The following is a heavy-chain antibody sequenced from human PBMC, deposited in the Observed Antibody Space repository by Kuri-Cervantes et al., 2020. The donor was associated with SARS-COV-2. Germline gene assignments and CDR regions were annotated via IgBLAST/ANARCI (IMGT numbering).Heavy chain of an antibody. CDR1: GYTFTSYG. Sequence: ASVKVSCKASGYTFTSYGISWVRQAPGQGLEWMGWINPNSGGTNYAQKFQGRVTMTRDTSISTAYMELSRLRSDDTAVYYCAKDKRYSSSSGLGYLCSLGQGTLVVVSS. J-gene: IGHJ5*02. V-gene: IGHV1-2*02. D-gene: IGHD6-6*01. CDR3: AKDKRYSSSSGLGYLCS. CDR2: INPNSGGT.